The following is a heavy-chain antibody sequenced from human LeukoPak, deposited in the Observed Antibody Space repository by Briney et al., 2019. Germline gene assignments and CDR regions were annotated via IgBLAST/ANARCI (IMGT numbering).Heavy chain of an antibody. D-gene: IGHD1-26*01. Sequence: ASVTVSCTASGYTFTIYAMNWVRQAPGQGLEWMGWINTNTGNPTYAQGFTGRFVFSLDTSVSTAYLQISSLKAEDIAVYYCARVGAASDYFDFDYWGQGTLVTVSS. CDR2: INTNTGNP. J-gene: IGHJ4*02. CDR1: GYTFTIYA. V-gene: IGHV7-4-1*02. CDR3: ARVGAASDYFDFDY.